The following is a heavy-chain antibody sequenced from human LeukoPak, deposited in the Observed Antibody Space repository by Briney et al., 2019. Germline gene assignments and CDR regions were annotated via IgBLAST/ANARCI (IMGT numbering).Heavy chain of an antibody. CDR3: ARGGVFSSSWFAYFDY. D-gene: IGHD6-13*01. V-gene: IGHV5-51*01. Sequence: GESLKISCKASGDTFTNYWIAWVGQIPGKGLEWMGIIYPGDSDTRYSPSVEGQVTISVDKSISTAFLQWSSLKASDTAMYYCARGGVFSSSWFAYFDYWGQGTLVTVSS. CDR1: GDTFTNYW. J-gene: IGHJ4*02. CDR2: IYPGDSDT.